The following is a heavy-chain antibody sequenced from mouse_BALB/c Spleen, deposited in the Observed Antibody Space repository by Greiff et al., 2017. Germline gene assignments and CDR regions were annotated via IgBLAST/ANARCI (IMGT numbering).Heavy chain of an antibody. J-gene: IGHJ2*01. D-gene: IGHD1-2*01. V-gene: IGHV1-9*01. CDR2: ILPGSGST. CDR3: AKATTATPYFDY. CDR1: GYTFSSYW. Sequence: VQLQQSGAELMKPGASVKISCKATGYTFSSYWIEWVKQRPGHGLEWIGEILPGSGSTNYNEKFKGKATFTADTSSNTAYMQLSSLTSEDSAVYYCAKATTATPYFDYWGQGTTLTVSS.